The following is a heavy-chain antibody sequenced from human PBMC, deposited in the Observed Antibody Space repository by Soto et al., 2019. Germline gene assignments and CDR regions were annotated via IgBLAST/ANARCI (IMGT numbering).Heavy chain of an antibody. J-gene: IGHJ5*02. CDR2: IYWDDDK. CDR3: AHSGAIDDFWSGYYTGRLNWFDP. Sequence: KESGPTLVKPTQTLTLTCTFSGFSLSTSGVGVGWIRQPPGKALEWLALIYWDDDKRYSPSLKSRLTITKDTSKNQVVLTMTNMDPVDTATYYCAHSGAIDDFWSGYYTGRLNWFDPWGQGTLVTVSS. D-gene: IGHD3-3*01. V-gene: IGHV2-5*02. CDR1: GFSLSTSGVG.